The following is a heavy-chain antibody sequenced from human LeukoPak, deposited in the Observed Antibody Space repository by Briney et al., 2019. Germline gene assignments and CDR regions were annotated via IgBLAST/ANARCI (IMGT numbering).Heavy chain of an antibody. Sequence: SETLSLTCTVSGGSISSYYWGWIRQPPGKGLEWIGSIYYSGSTYYNPSLKSRVTISVDTSKNQFSLKLSSVTAADTAVYYCAREVAAAADAFDIWGQGAMVTVSS. D-gene: IGHD6-13*01. J-gene: IGHJ3*02. V-gene: IGHV4-39*07. CDR3: AREVAAAADAFDI. CDR1: GGSISSYY. CDR2: IYYSGST.